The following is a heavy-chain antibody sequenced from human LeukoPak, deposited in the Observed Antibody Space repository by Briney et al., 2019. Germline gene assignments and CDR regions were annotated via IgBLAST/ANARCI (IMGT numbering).Heavy chain of an antibody. CDR2: ISYSAIT. D-gene: IGHD6-19*01. J-gene: IGHJ4*02. CDR1: GGSISSYY. CDR3: ARFEVSGWYLFDY. Sequence: SETLSLTCTVSGGSISSYYWSWIRQPPGKGLEWIGYISYSAITNYNPSLKSRVTISVDTSKNQFSLKLSSVTAADTAMYYCARFEVSGWYLFDYWGQGTLVTVSS. V-gene: IGHV4-59*08.